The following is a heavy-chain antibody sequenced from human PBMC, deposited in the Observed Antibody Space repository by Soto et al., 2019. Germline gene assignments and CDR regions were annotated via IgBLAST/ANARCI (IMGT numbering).Heavy chain of an antibody. CDR2: ISTNNGNT. CDR3: ARVDRSSWSAFDD. Sequence: QVQLVQSGAEVKKPGASVKVSCKTSGYNXKGYSISWVRQAPGQGLEWMGWISTNNGNTNTAQRFQGRXTMTTDTSTRTANMELTDLKFDDTAVYYCARVDRSSWSAFDDWGQGTLVIVSS. V-gene: IGHV1-18*04. CDR1: GYNXKGYS. J-gene: IGHJ4*02. D-gene: IGHD6-13*01.